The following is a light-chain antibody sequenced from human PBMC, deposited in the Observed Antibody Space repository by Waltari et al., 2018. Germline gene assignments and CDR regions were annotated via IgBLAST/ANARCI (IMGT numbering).Light chain of an antibody. CDR1: QSVTNGN. CDR2: AAA. CDR3: QQYSGEPYT. J-gene: IGKJ2*01. Sequence: VLTQSPATLSLSPGERATLSCRAGQSVTNGNLAWYPQKPGQAPRILFYAAASRSDGIADRFSGRGSGTDFSLSISRREPEGYAVYYCQQYSGEPYTFGQGTKLEI. V-gene: IGKV3-20*01.